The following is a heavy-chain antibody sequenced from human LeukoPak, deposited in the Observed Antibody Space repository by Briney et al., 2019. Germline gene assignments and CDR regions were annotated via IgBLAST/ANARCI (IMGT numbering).Heavy chain of an antibody. CDR3: ARRGCIGGTCYGY. V-gene: IGHV5-51*01. Sequence: GESLKIACKGSGSSFSNDWIGWVRQMPGKGLEWMGIIYPADSDTKYSPSFQGQVTISADKSISTAYLQWNSLGASDTAMYYCARRGCIGGTCYGYWGQGTLVTVSS. CDR1: GSSFSNDW. D-gene: IGHD2-15*01. CDR2: IYPADSDT. J-gene: IGHJ4*02.